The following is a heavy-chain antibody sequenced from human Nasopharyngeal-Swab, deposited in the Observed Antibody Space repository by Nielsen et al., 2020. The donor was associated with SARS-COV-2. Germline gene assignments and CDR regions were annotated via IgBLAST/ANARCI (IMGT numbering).Heavy chain of an antibody. J-gene: IGHJ4*02. CDR2: INHSGRT. D-gene: IGHD1-26*01. CDR3: ARRETIVGSFDY. V-gene: IGHV4-34*01. CDR1: VGSFSGYY. Sequence: SETLSLTCAVYVGSFSGYYWTWIRQPPGGGLEWIGEINHSGRTNYNPSLKSRVTISVETSKNQFSLKLNSVTAAETAVYYCARRETIVGSFDYWGQGTLVTVSS.